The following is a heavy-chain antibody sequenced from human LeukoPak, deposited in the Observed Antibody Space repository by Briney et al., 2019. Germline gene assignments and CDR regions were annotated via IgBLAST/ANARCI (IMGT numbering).Heavy chain of an antibody. J-gene: IGHJ4*02. D-gene: IGHD3-10*01. CDR1: GYTFTSYG. V-gene: IGHV1-18*01. Sequence: ASVKVSCKASGYTFTSYGISWVRQAPGQGLEWMGWISAYNGNTNYAQKLQGRVTMTTDTSTSTAYMELRSLRSDDTAVCYCAREEGGYYGSGSLEVDYWGQGTLVTVSS. CDR3: AREEGGYYGSGSLEVDY. CDR2: ISAYNGNT.